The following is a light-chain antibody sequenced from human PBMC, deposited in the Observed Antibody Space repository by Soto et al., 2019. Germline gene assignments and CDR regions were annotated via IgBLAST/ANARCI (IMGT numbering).Light chain of an antibody. V-gene: IGKV1-27*01. Sequence: DIQMTQSPSSLSASVGDRVTVTCRASQGISSFLAWYQQKPGKVPKLLIYAASTLQPGVPSRFSRSGYGTDFTLTISSLQPEDVATYYCQKYDSAPSLTFGGGTKVEIK. CDR2: AAS. J-gene: IGKJ4*01. CDR3: QKYDSAPSLT. CDR1: QGISSF.